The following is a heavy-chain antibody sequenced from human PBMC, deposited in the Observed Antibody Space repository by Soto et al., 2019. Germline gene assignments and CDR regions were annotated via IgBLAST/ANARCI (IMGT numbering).Heavy chain of an antibody. D-gene: IGHD2-2*01. Sequence: QVQLVQSGAEVKKPGSSVKVSCKASGGTFSSYAISWVRQAPGQGLEWTGGIIPISGTANYAQKFQGRVTITADESTSTAYMELSSLRSEDTAVYYCARSQGSSTSLEIYYYYYYGMDVWGQGTTVTGSS. CDR1: GGTFSSYA. CDR2: IIPISGTA. J-gene: IGHJ6*02. CDR3: ARSQGSSTSLEIYYYYYYGMDV. V-gene: IGHV1-69*01.